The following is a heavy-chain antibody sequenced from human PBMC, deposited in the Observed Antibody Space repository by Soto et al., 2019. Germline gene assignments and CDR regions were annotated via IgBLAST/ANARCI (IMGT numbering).Heavy chain of an antibody. J-gene: IGHJ6*02. V-gene: IGHV1-8*01. CDR1: GYTFSDFD. CDR3: ARGNPFNYAGFDV. D-gene: IGHD3-16*01. CDR2: MNAKSGDT. Sequence: AAVKVSCKASGYTFSDFDINWLRQASGRGPEWMGWMNAKSGDTFFAQRFQGKFNMTWDTSLSTAYMEVGSLTSDDTAIYYCARGNPFNYAGFDVWGQGTTVTVSS.